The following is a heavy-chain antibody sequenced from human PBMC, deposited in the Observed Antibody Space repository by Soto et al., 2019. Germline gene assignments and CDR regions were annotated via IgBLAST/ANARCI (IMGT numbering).Heavy chain of an antibody. V-gene: IGHV4-59*08. CDR3: ARNSGMTTVTYVDY. CDR2: IYYSGST. J-gene: IGHJ4*02. D-gene: IGHD4-17*01. CDR1: GGSISSYY. Sequence: SETLSLTCTVSGGSISSYYWSWIRQPPGKGLEWIGYIYYSGSTNYNPSLKSRVTISVDTSKNQFPLKLSSVTAADTAVYYCARNSGMTTVTYVDYWGQGTLVTVSS.